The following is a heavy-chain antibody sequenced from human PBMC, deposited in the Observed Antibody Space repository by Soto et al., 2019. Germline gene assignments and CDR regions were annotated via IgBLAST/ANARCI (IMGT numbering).Heavy chain of an antibody. D-gene: IGHD3-3*02. Sequence: QVQVVQSGAEVKKPGSSVKVSCKASGGTFSTAAISWVRQAPGQGLEWMGGIMPILRTADYAQKFQGRVTITGDESTGTAYLELRSLRSEDTAVYYCAGDKDRPQLGGNYYYIMDVWGQGTTVTVSS. V-gene: IGHV1-69*11. J-gene: IGHJ6*02. CDR3: AGDKDRPQLGGNYYYIMDV. CDR1: GGTFSTAA. CDR2: IMPILRTA.